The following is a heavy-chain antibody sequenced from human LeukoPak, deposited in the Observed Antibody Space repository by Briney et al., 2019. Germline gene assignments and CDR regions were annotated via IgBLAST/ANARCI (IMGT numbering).Heavy chain of an antibody. Sequence: SQTLSLTFAISGDSVSSNSATWNWLRQSPSRGLEWLGRTYYRSKWYNDYAVSVKSRITINPDTSKNQFSLQLNSVTPEDTAVYYCAREGVGDIVVVVAATRFYGDAFDIWGQGTMVTVSS. CDR3: AREGVGDIVVVVAATRFYGDAFDI. D-gene: IGHD2-15*01. V-gene: IGHV6-1*01. J-gene: IGHJ3*02. CDR1: GDSVSSNSAT. CDR2: TYYRSKWYN.